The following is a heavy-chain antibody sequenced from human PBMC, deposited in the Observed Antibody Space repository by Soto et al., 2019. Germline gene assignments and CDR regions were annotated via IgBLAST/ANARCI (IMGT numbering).Heavy chain of an antibody. J-gene: IGHJ4*02. Sequence: GSLRLSCAASGFTVNNKYMSWVRQAPGNGLEWVSIIFGGGRTFYADSVKGRFTISRDNSKNTLFLQMNSLRAEDTAVYYCARGDFEYWGQGALVTVSS. CDR2: IFGGGRT. V-gene: IGHV3-66*01. CDR1: GFTVNNKY. CDR3: ARGDFEY.